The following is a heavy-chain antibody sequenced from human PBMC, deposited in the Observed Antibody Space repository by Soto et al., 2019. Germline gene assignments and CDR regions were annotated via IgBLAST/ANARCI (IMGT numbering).Heavy chain of an antibody. CDR3: ARVVYYDILTGYYTYPNWFDP. J-gene: IGHJ5*02. CDR2: IYHSGST. CDR1: GGSISSSNW. V-gene: IGHV4-4*02. D-gene: IGHD3-9*01. Sequence: SETLSLTCAVSGGSISSSNWWSWVRQPPGKGLEWIGEIYHSGSTNYNPSLKSRVAISVDKSKNQFSLKLSSVTAADMAVYYCARVVYYDILTGYYTYPNWFDPWGQGTLVTV.